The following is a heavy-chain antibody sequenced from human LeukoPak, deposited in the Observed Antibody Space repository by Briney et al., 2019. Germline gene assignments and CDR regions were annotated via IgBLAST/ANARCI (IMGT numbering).Heavy chain of an antibody. Sequence: GGSLRLSCAASEFTFSSYAMSWARKAPGKGLEWVSAISGSGSSTYYADSVKGRFTISRDNSKNTLYLQMNSLRAEDTALYCCAKRDGYNSNPLKDWGQGTLVTVSS. V-gene: IGHV3-23*01. CDR1: EFTFSSYA. CDR2: ISGSGSST. CDR3: AKRDGYNSNPLKD. D-gene: IGHD5-24*01. J-gene: IGHJ4*02.